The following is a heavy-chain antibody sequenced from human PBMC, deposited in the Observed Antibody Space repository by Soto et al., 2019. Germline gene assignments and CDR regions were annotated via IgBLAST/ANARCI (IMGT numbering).Heavy chain of an antibody. CDR3: AAEISLRPPRASGKTVGAGDYYGMDV. D-gene: IGHD1-26*01. Sequence: ASVKVSCKASGFTFTSSAVQWVRQARGQRLEWIGWIVVGSGNTNYAQKFQERVTITRDMSTSTAYMELSSLRSEDTAVYYCAAEISLRPPRASGKTVGAGDYYGMDVWGQGTTVTVSS. CDR2: IVVGSGNT. J-gene: IGHJ6*02. V-gene: IGHV1-58*01. CDR1: GFTFTSSA.